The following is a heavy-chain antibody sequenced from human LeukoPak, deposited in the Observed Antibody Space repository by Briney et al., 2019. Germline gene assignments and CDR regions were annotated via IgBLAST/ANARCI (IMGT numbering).Heavy chain of an antibody. CDR3: TRFTGSVTVTTGFDY. J-gene: IGHJ4*02. CDR2: IRTKAYGAST. CDR1: GFTFREYA. V-gene: IGHV3-49*04. D-gene: IGHD4-11*01. Sequence: GGSLRLSCTVSGFTFREYAMTWVRQAPGKGLEGVGFIRTKAYGASTEFAASVKGRFSISRDDSKSIAHLQMNSLKAEDTGVYYCTRFTGSVTVTTGFDYWGQRTLVTVSS.